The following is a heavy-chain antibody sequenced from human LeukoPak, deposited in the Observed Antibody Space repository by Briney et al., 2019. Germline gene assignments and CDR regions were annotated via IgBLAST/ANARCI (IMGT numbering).Heavy chain of an antibody. D-gene: IGHD4-23*01. CDR1: GGIFRSHG. CDR3: ARARSTVVNDAFDI. CDR2: IVPVFKTT. V-gene: IGHV1-69*05. J-gene: IGHJ3*02. Sequence: SVTVSRKASGGIFRSHGVSWVRQAPGQGPQWMGGIVPVFKTTSYAQKFQGRLSLSIDDSTNTAYMDLTRLTSDDTAVYFCARARSTVVNDAFDIWGQGTMVTVSS.